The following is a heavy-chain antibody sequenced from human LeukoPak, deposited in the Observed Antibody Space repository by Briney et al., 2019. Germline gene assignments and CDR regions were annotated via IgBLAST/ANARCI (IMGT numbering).Heavy chain of an antibody. CDR2: INPNSGGT. CDR3: ARRNPRDSSGENYYYYVDV. CDR1: GYTFTSYG. D-gene: IGHD3-22*01. V-gene: IGHV1-2*04. Sequence: GASVKVSCKASGYTFTSYGISWVRQAPGQGLEWMEWINPNSGGTNYAQKFQGWVTMTRDTSISTAYMELSSLRSEDTAVYYCARRNPRDSSGENYYYYVDVWGKGTTVTVSS. J-gene: IGHJ6*03.